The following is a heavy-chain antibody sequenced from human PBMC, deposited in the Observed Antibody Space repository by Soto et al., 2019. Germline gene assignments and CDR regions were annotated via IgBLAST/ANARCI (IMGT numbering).Heavy chain of an antibody. J-gene: IGHJ4*02. Sequence: SETLTVTCTDSGGTISTYYWSWIRQPPGKGLEWIGYVYYSGSTNYNPSLKSRVTISVDTSKNQFSLKVSSVTAADTAVYYCARDLGAFPRPVAPGYWGQGTLVTVSS. CDR2: VYYSGST. CDR3: ARDLGAFPRPVAPGY. V-gene: IGHV4-59*01. CDR1: GGTISTYY. D-gene: IGHD1-26*01.